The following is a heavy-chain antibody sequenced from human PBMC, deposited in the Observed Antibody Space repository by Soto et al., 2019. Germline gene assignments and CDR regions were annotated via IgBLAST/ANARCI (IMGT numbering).Heavy chain of an antibody. J-gene: IGHJ4*02. CDR2: ISGSGGST. CDR1: GFTFNSYA. D-gene: IGHD2-15*01. Sequence: GGSLRLSCAASGFTFNSYAMSWVRQSPGKGLEWVSAISGSGGSTYYADSVKGRFTISRDNSKNTLYLQMNSLRAEDTAVYYCAKDALICSGGSCYPYYFDSWGQGTLVTVSS. V-gene: IGHV3-23*01. CDR3: AKDALICSGGSCYPYYFDS.